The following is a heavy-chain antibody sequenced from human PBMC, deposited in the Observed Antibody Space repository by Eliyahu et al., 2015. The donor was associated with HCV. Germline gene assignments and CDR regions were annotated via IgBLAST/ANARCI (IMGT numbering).Heavy chain of an antibody. CDR2: IKQDGSEK. V-gene: IGHV3-7*01. CDR3: ARDYCDTNCYGGLYY. Sequence: EVQLVESGXGLVQPGGSLRLSCVTSGFXXXNYWXTWVRQAPGKGLEWVANIKQDGSEKYYVDSVKGRFTISRDNAKNTLFLQMSSLRVEDTAVYYCARDYCDTNCYGGLYYWGQGTLVTVSS. D-gene: IGHD2-2*01. J-gene: IGHJ4*02. CDR1: GFXXXNYW.